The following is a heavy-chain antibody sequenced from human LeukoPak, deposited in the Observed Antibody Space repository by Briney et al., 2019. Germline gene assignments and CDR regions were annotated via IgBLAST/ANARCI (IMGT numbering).Heavy chain of an antibody. Sequence: ASVKVSCTASGYTFISYGISWVRQAPGQGPEWMGIINPRGGSTDYAQKFQGRVTMTRDTSTSTVYMELSSLRSEDTAVYYCARRIDRGWGSMFDPWGQGTLVTVSS. J-gene: IGHJ5*02. CDR1: GYTFISYG. D-gene: IGHD3-16*01. V-gene: IGHV1-46*01. CDR2: INPRGGST. CDR3: ARRIDRGWGSMFDP.